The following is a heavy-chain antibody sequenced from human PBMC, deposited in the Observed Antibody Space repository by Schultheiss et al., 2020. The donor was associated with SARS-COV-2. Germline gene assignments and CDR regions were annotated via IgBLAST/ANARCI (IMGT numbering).Heavy chain of an antibody. Sequence: SETLSLTCTVSGGSISSSSYYWGWIRQHPGKGLEWIGYIYYSGSTNYNPSLKSRVTISVDTSKNQFSLQLNSVTPEDTAVYYCARSAAPAGMDVWGQGTTVTVSS. D-gene: IGHD6-13*01. J-gene: IGHJ6*02. CDR2: IYYSGST. V-gene: IGHV4-61*05. CDR3: ARSAAPAGMDV. CDR1: GGSISSSSYY.